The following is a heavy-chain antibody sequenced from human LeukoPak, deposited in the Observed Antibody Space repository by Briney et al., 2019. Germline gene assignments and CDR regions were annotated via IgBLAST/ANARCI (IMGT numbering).Heavy chain of an antibody. CDR3: AREAAGIFYYYGMDV. CDR1: GFTASSNY. J-gene: IGHJ6*02. V-gene: IGHV3-53*01. D-gene: IGHD1-1*01. CDR2: IYSGGST. Sequence: GGSLRLSCAASGFTASSNYMSWVRQAPGKGLEWVSLIYSGGSTKFADSVKGRFTISRDNSKNTLYLQMNSLRVDDTAVYYCAREAAGIFYYYGMDVWGQGTTVTVSS.